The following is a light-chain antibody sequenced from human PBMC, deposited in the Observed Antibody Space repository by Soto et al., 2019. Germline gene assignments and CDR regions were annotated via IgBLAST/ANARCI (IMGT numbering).Light chain of an antibody. CDR2: AAS. J-gene: IGKJ1*01. CDR3: HQAYSTPWP. CDR1: QSISSY. V-gene: IGKV1-39*01. Sequence: DIQMTQSPSSLSASVGDRVTITCRASQSISSYLHWYQQKPGKAPKLLIYAASNLQSGVPSRFSASGSGTDFTLTVTSLQPEDFATYYCHQAYSTPWPFGQGTKVAIK.